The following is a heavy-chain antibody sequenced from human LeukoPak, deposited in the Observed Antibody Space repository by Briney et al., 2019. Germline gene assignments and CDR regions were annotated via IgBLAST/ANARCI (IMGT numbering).Heavy chain of an antibody. CDR2: INPSGGST. J-gene: IGHJ3*02. D-gene: IGHD3-10*01. CDR1: GYTFTSYF. V-gene: IGHV1-46*01. Sequence: ASVKVSCKASGYTFTSYFMHWVRQAPGQGLEWMGIINPSGGSTSYAQKFQGRVTMTRDTSTTTVYMGLSSLRSEDTAVYYCARDLTMVRGVIIGLFAFDIWGQGTMVTVSS. CDR3: ARDLTMVRGVIIGLFAFDI.